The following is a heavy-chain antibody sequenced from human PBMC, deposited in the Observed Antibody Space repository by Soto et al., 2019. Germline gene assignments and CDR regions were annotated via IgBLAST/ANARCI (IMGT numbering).Heavy chain of an antibody. D-gene: IGHD3-10*01. V-gene: IGHV3-30*18. Sequence: QVQLVESGGGVVQPGRSLRLSCAASGFTFSSYGMHWVRQAPGKGLEWVAVISYDGSNKYYADSVKGRFTISRDNSKNTLYLQMNSLRAEDTAVYYCAKPLPLWFGELLDHESRNGFDYWGQGTLVTVSS. J-gene: IGHJ4*02. CDR3: AKPLPLWFGELLDHESRNGFDY. CDR2: ISYDGSNK. CDR1: GFTFSSYG.